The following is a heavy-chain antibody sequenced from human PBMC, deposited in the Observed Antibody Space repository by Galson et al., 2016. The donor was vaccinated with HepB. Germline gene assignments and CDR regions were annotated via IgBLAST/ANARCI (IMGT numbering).Heavy chain of an antibody. CDR3: ARHGGIASAGSGDYNWFGP. V-gene: IGHV5-51*01. CDR2: TYPGDSDT. CDR1: GYTFTNYW. Sequence: QSGAEVKKPGESLKISCKGSGYTFTNYWIGRVRQMPGKGLEWMGITYPGDSDTRYNPSFQGQVTISADKSSSTAYLQWRSLKASDTGMYYCARHGGIASAGSGDYNWFGPWGQGTLVTVSS. J-gene: IGHJ5*02. D-gene: IGHD6-13*01.